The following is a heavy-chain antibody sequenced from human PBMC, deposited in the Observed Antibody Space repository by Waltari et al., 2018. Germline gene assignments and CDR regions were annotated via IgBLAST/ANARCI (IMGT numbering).Heavy chain of an antibody. Sequence: QVQLQQCGAGLLKPSETLSLTCAVYGGSFSGYNWSWIRQPPGKGTEWIGDINHSGSTNYNPSLKSRVTISVDTSKNQFSLKLSSVTAADTAVYYCARVLLWFRELDDFDIWGQGTMVTVSS. D-gene: IGHD3-10*01. CDR1: GGSFSGYN. V-gene: IGHV4-34*01. J-gene: IGHJ3*02. CDR3: ARVLLWFRELDDFDI. CDR2: INHSGST.